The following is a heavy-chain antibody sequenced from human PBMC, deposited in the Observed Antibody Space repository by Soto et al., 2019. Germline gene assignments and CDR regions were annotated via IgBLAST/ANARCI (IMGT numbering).Heavy chain of an antibody. CDR3: ARDRVAALGYYYYYGMDV. V-gene: IGHV1-2*02. J-gene: IGHJ6*02. CDR1: GYTFTGYY. Sequence: ASVKVSCKASGYTFTGYYMHWVRQAPGQGLEWMGWINPNSGGTSYAQKFQGRVTMTRDTSISTAYMELSRLRSDDAAVYYCARDRVAALGYYYYYGMDVWGQGTTVTVSS. D-gene: IGHD6-13*01. CDR2: INPNSGGT.